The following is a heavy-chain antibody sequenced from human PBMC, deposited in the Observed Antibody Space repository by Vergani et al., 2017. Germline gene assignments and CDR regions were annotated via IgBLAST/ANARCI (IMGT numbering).Heavy chain of an antibody. CDR1: GGSISSSSYY. J-gene: IGHJ6*03. CDR3: ARSRYYYYYYMDV. CDR2: IYYSGST. Sequence: QLQLQESGPGLVKPSETLSLTCTVSGGSISSSSYYRGWIRQPPGKGLEWIGSIYYSGSTYYNPSLKSRVTISVDTSKNQFSLKLSSVTAADTAVYYCARSRYYYYYYMDVWGKGTTVTVSS. V-gene: IGHV4-39*01.